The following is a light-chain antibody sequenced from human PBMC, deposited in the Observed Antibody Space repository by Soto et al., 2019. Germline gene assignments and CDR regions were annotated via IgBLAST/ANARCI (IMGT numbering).Light chain of an antibody. Sequence: DVVMTQSPLSLSVTLGQPASISCRSSQSLVFSDGIAYLNWFQQRPGQSPRRLIYRASNRDSGGPDRFSGSGSGTHFTLKISRVEAEDVGVYYCMQGTHWPPTFGQGTKVEIK. CDR3: MQGTHWPPT. CDR2: RAS. V-gene: IGKV2-30*01. J-gene: IGKJ1*01. CDR1: QSLVFSDGIAY.